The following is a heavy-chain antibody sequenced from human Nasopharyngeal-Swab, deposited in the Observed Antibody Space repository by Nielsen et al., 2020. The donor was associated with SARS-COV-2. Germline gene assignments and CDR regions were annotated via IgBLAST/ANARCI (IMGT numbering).Heavy chain of an antibody. D-gene: IGHD2-2*01. V-gene: IGHV3-74*01. CDR2: SSEDGSIT. CDR1: GVTFSSHW. J-gene: IGHJ4*02. CDR3: ASQLGHPDS. Sequence: GGSLRLSCAASGVTFSSHWMHWVRQAPAKGLVWVSRSSEDGSITTYADSVKGRCTTTRDKAKNTLFLQMHSLRADDTAIYYCASQLGHPDSWGQGTLVTVSS.